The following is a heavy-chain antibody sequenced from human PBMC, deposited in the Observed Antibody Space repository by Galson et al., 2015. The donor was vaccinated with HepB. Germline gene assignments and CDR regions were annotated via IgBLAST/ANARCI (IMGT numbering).Heavy chain of an antibody. D-gene: IGHD1-26*01. Sequence: SETLSLTCTVSGGSISSYYWSWIRQPPGKGLEWIGYIYYSGSTNYNPSLKSRVTISVDTSKNQFSLKLSSVTAADTAVYYCASSSGSYLDYFDYWGQGTLVTVSS. CDR1: GGSISSYY. J-gene: IGHJ4*02. CDR3: ASSSGSYLDYFDY. CDR2: IYYSGST. V-gene: IGHV4-59*01.